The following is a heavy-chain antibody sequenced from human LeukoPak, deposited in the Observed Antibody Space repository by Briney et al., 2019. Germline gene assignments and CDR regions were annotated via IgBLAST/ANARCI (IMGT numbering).Heavy chain of an antibody. CDR1: GFTFSSYA. V-gene: IGHV3-23*01. D-gene: IGHD3-9*01. CDR2: ISGSGGST. Sequence: GGSLRDSCAASGFTFSSYAMSWVRQAPGKGLEWVSSISGSGGSTYYADSVKGRFTISRDNSKSTLYLQMNSLRAGDTALYYCAKAGYINYYAYYSMDVWGKGTTVTVSS. CDR3: AKAGYINYYAYYSMDV. J-gene: IGHJ6*03.